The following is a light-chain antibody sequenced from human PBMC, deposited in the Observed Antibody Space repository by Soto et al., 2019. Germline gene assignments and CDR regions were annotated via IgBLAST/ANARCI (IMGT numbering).Light chain of an antibody. CDR2: DVN. Sequence: QSALTQPASVSGSPGQSITISCTGTSGDVGAYNYVSWYQQHPGKAPKLMIYDVNYRPSGVSNRFSGSKSGITASLTISGLQAEDEADYYCSSYASTSTAVFATGTKLTVL. CDR3: SSYASTSTAV. J-gene: IGLJ1*01. V-gene: IGLV2-14*03. CDR1: SGDVGAYNY.